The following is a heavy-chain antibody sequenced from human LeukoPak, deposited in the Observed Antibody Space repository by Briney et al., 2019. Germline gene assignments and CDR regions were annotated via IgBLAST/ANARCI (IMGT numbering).Heavy chain of an antibody. CDR3: ARGPPTTADFYYYYGMDV. J-gene: IGHJ6*02. V-gene: IGHV1-69*04. CDR2: IIPILGIA. Sequence: SVKVSCKASGGTFSSYAISWVRQAPGQGLEWMGRIIPILGIANYAQKFQGRVTITADKSTSTAYMELSSLRSEDTAVYYCARGPPTTADFYYYYGMDVWGQGTTVTVSS. CDR1: GGTFSSYA. D-gene: IGHD6-13*01.